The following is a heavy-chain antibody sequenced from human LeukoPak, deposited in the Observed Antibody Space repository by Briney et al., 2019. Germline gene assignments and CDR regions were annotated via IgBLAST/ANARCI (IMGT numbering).Heavy chain of an antibody. CDR2: MSGSGDST. CDR3: AKNKYGCSSTSCYGLDY. Sequence: PGGSLRLSCAASGFTFSSFGMSWVRQAPGKGLEWVSAMSGSGDSTYYADSVKGRFTISRDNSKNTLYLQMNSLRAEDTAVYYCAKNKYGCSSTSCYGLDYWGQGTLVTVSS. J-gene: IGHJ4*02. V-gene: IGHV3-23*01. D-gene: IGHD2-2*01. CDR1: GFTFSSFG.